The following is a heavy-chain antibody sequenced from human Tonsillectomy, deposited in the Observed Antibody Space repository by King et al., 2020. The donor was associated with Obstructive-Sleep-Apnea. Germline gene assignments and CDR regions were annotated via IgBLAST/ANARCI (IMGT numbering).Heavy chain of an antibody. Sequence: VQLVESGGVVVQPGGSLRLCCVASGFTFDDYAMHWVRQAPGKGLEWGSLISWDGGSTYYADSVKGRFTISRDNSKNSLYLQMNSLRAEDAALYYCAKDSSVWSHTTFDYWGQGTLVTVSS. CDR3: AKDSSVWSHTTFDY. D-gene: IGHD6-19*01. CDR1: GFTFDDYA. J-gene: IGHJ4*02. V-gene: IGHV3-43D*03. CDR2: ISWDGGST.